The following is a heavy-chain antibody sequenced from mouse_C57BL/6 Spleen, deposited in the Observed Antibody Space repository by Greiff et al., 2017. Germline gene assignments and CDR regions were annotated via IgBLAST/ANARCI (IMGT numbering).Heavy chain of an antibody. J-gene: IGHJ2*01. V-gene: IGHV1-55*01. CDR3: ATLDWDEYYFDY. D-gene: IGHD4-1*01. CDR2: IYPGSGST. Sequence: QVQLQQPGAELVKPGASVQMSCKASGYTFTSYWLTWVKQRPGQGLEWIGDIYPGSGSTNYNEKFKSKATLTVDTSSSTAYMQLSSLTSEDSAVYYCATLDWDEYYFDYWGQGTTLTVSS. CDR1: GYTFTSYW.